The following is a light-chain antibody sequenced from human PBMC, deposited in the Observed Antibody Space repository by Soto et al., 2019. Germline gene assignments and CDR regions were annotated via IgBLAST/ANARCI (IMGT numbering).Light chain of an antibody. Sequence: QSALTQPASVSGSPGQSITISCSGTSSDVGGYNYVSWYQQHPGKAPQVLIYEVSNRPSGVSNRFSGSKSGNTASLTISGLQADDEADYYCGSYPSFYPWVFGGGTKLTVL. CDR1: SSDVGGYNY. CDR2: EVS. CDR3: GSYPSFYPWV. V-gene: IGLV2-14*01. J-gene: IGLJ3*02.